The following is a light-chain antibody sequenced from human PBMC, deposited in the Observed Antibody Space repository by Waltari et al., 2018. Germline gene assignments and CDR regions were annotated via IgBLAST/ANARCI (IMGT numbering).Light chain of an antibody. CDR1: SSNVGGYNS. V-gene: IGLV2-14*01. CDR3: SSYTSGSLGV. J-gene: IGLJ3*02. Sequence: QSALTQPASVSGSPGQSITISCTGTSSNVGGYNSVSWYQQHPGKAPKLMIYEVSNRPSGVSNRFSGSKSGNTASLTISGLQAEDEADYYCSSYTSGSLGVFGGGTKLTVL. CDR2: EVS.